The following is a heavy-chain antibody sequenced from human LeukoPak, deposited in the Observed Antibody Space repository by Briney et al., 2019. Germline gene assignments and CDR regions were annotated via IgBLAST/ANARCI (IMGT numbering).Heavy chain of an antibody. CDR1: GYTFTGYY. CDR3: ARSPLGYCSSASCLGGFDY. V-gene: IGHV1-2*04. Sequence: ASVKVSCKASGYTFTGYYMHWVRQAPGQGLEWMGWINPNSGGTNYAQKFQGWVTMTRDTSISTAYMELSRLRSDDTAVYYCARSPLGYCSSASCLGGFDYWGQGTLVTVSS. J-gene: IGHJ4*02. D-gene: IGHD2-2*01. CDR2: INPNSGGT.